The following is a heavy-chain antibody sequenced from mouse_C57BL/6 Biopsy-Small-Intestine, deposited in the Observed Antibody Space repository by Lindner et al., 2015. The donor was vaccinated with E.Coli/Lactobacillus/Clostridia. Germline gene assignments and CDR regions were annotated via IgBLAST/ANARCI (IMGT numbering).Heavy chain of an antibody. V-gene: IGHV1-81*01. J-gene: IGHJ2*01. CDR3: ARHHYYGSSYDYFDF. CDR1: GYTFTSYG. CDR2: IYPRSGNT. D-gene: IGHD1-1*01. Sequence: VQLQESGAELTRPGASMKLSCKASGYTFTSYGISWVKQRTGQGLEWIGEIYPRSGNTYYNEKFKGKATLTADKSSSTAYMELRSLTSEDSAVYFCARHHYYGSSYDYFDFWGQGTTLTVSS.